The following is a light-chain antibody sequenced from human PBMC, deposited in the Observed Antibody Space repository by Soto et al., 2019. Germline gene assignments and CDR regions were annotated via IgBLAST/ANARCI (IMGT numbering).Light chain of an antibody. V-gene: IGLV2-23*02. CDR3: CSYARSTSLV. J-gene: IGLJ2*01. CDR1: SSDVGSYNL. CDR2: EVI. Sequence: QSALTQPASVSGSPGQSITISCTGTSSDVGSYNLVSWYQQHPGKAPKVIIYEVIKRPSGVSNRFSGSKSGNTASLTISGLQAEEEADYYCCSYARSTSLVFGGGTKLTVL.